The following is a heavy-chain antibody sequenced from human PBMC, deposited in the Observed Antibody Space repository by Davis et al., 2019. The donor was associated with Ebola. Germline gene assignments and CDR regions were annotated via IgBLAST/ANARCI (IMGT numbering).Heavy chain of an antibody. Sequence: PSETLSLTCTVSGGSINSHYWGWIRQPPGKGLEWIGSIYYSGSTYYNPSLKSRVTISVDTSKNQFSLKVSSVTAADTAVYYCARNSSGFGHYDHWGQGILITVSS. V-gene: IGHV4-39*07. CDR3: ARNSSGFGHYDH. CDR1: GGSINSHY. D-gene: IGHD3-22*01. J-gene: IGHJ5*02. CDR2: IYYSGST.